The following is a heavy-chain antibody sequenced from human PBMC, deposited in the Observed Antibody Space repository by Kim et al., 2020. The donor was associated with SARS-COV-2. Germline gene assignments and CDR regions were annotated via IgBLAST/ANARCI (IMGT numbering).Heavy chain of an antibody. CDR3: ASRYCSSTSCYIDP. CDR1: GYTFTSYG. D-gene: IGHD2-2*02. Sequence: ASVKVSCKASGYTFTSYGISWVRQAPGQGLEWMGWISAYNGNTNYAQKLQGRVTMTTDTSTSTAYMELRSLRSDDTAVYYCASRYCSSTSCYIDPWGQGTLVTVSS. CDR2: ISAYNGNT. J-gene: IGHJ5*02. V-gene: IGHV1-18*04.